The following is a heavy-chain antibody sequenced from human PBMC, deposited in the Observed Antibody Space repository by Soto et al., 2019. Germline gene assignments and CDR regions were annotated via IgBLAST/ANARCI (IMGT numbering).Heavy chain of an antibody. D-gene: IGHD1-1*01. CDR1: GGSISSGDYY. J-gene: IGHJ6*02. CDR3: ARVAWRRYYYGMDV. Sequence: PWQTLSLTCTVSGGSISSGDYYWSWIRQPPGKALEWIGHIYYRGSTYYNPSLKSRLSMSVDTSKSQFSLKLSSVTAVDTALYYCARVAWRRYYYGMDVWGQGTTVTVSS. CDR2: IYYRGST. V-gene: IGHV4-30-4*01.